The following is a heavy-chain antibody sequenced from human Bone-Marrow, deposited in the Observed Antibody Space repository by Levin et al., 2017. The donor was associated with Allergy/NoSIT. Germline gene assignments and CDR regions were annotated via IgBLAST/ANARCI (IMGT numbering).Heavy chain of an antibody. D-gene: IGHD2-15*01. CDR3: ASPGCSGGSCYAFSGLGY. Sequence: GESLKISCAASGFTFSSYAMSWVRQAPGKGLEWVSAISGSGGSTYYADSVKGRFTISRDNSKNTLYLQMNSLRAEDTAVYYCASPGCSGGSCYAFSGLGYWGQGTLVTVSS. V-gene: IGHV3-23*01. J-gene: IGHJ4*02. CDR1: GFTFSSYA. CDR2: ISGSGGST.